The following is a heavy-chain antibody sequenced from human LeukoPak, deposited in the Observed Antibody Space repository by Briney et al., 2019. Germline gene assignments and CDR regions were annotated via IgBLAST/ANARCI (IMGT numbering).Heavy chain of an antibody. CDR2: ISGGGDST. V-gene: IGHV3-23*01. CDR1: GFTFSTYP. CDR3: AKDSVRGYSGYGNDGFDI. Sequence: GGSLRLSCAASGFTFSTYPISWVRQAPGKGLEWVSAISGGGDSTYYADSVKGRFTISRDNSKNTLYLQMNSLRAEDTAVYYCAKDSVRGYSGYGNDGFDIWGQGTMVTVPS. D-gene: IGHD5-12*01. J-gene: IGHJ3*02.